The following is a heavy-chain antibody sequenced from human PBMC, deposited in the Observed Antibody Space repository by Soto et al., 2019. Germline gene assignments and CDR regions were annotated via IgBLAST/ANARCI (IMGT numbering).Heavy chain of an antibody. CDR3: ARDRLSKVERDYYGMDV. CDR2: IYPGDSDT. J-gene: IGHJ6*02. CDR1: GYSFTSYW. Sequence: GESLKISCKGSGYSFTSYWIGWVRQMPGKGLEWMGIIYPGDSDTRYSPSFQGQVTISADKSISTAYLQWSSLKASDTAMYYCARDRLSKVERDYYGMDVWGQGTKVTVPS. V-gene: IGHV5-51*01.